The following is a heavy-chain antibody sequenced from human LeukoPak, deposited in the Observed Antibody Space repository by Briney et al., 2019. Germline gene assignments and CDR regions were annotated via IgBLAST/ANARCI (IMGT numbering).Heavy chain of an antibody. V-gene: IGHV4-39*01. CDR1: GDSVRTSNSY. J-gene: IGHJ4*02. Sequence: SETLSLTCTVSGDSVRTSNSYWGWIRQPPGKGLEWIGSMFYSGNTYYNPSLKSRITISVDTSKNQLSLRLSSVTAADTAVYYCARHPHYYFDNSARWGQGALGTVS. CDR2: MFYSGNT. D-gene: IGHD3-22*01. CDR3: ARHPHYYFDNSAR.